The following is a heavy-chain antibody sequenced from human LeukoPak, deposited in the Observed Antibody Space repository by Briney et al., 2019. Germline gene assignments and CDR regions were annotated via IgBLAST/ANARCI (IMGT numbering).Heavy chain of an antibody. Sequence: GGSLRLSCTASGFTFGDYVMNWVRQVPGKGLEWVSSISSSSTSFYYADSVKGRFTISRDNTKNSLYLQMNSLRAEDTAVYYCARDKYGDYAFDIWGQGTMVTVSS. CDR3: ARDKYGDYAFDI. J-gene: IGHJ3*02. V-gene: IGHV3-21*01. D-gene: IGHD4-17*01. CDR2: ISSSSTSF. CDR1: GFTFGDYV.